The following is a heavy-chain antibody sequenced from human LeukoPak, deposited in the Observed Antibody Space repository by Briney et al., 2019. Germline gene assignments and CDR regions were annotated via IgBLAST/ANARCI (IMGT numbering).Heavy chain of an antibody. Sequence: GGSLRLSCAASGFRFSSYTMNWVRQSPGKGLEWVSSISSSSTYISYADSLRGRFTVSRDNGENSLWLEINSLRAEDTAIYYCAKDTTVIREITRGGAFWGQGRVVTVSS. V-gene: IGHV3-21*04. CDR1: GFRFSSYT. D-gene: IGHD3-10*01. CDR3: AKDTTVIREITRGGAF. CDR2: ISSSSTYI. J-gene: IGHJ3*01.